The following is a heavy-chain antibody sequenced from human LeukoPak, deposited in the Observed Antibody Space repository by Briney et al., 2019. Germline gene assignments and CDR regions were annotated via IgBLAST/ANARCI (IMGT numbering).Heavy chain of an antibody. V-gene: IGHV4-59*12. Sequence: SETLSLTCTVSGGSISSYYWSWIRQPPGKGLEWIGYIYYSGSTNYNPSLKSRVTISVDTSKNQFSLKLSSVTAADTAVYYCARDVWELLHPPLREFDYWGQGTLVTVSS. D-gene: IGHD1-26*01. CDR3: ARDVWELLHPPLREFDY. J-gene: IGHJ4*02. CDR2: IYYSGST. CDR1: GGSISSYY.